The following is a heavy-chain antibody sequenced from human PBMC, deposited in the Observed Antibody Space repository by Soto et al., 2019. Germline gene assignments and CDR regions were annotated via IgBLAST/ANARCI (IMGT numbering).Heavy chain of an antibody. CDR3: ANRMTGTTYDAFDI. V-gene: IGHV2-5*02. Sequence: QITLKESGPTLVKPTQTLTLTCTFSGFSLSNRGMGVGWIRQPPGKALEWLALIYWDDNKRYSPSLKSRLTIAKDTSKNQVVLTMTNMDPVDTSTYYCANRMTGTTYDAFDIWGQGTMVTVSS. J-gene: IGHJ3*02. CDR1: GFSLSNRGMG. CDR2: IYWDDNK. D-gene: IGHD1-20*01.